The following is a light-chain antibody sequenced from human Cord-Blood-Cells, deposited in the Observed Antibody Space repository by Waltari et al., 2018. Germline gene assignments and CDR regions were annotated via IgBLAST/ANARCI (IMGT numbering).Light chain of an antibody. Sequence: QSALTQPASVSGSPGQSLTIPCTGTSSDVGGSNYVSWYQQHPGKAPKLMIYEVSNRFSGSKSGNTASLTISGLQAEDEADYYCSSYTSSSTVVFGGGTKLTVL. J-gene: IGLJ2*01. CDR1: SSDVGGSNY. CDR3: SSYTSSSTVV. V-gene: IGLV2-14*01. CDR2: EVS.